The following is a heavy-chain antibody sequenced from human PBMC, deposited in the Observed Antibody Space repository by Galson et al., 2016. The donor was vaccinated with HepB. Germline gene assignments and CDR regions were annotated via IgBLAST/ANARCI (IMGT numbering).Heavy chain of an antibody. Sequence: SLRLSCAASGFTFSNYWMTWVRQAPGKGLEWVSYIGSRSSPIHYADSVKGRFTISRDNAKNSLYLQMNSLRDEDTAVYYCARVDEGYYYLIDYWGQGTLVTVSS. D-gene: IGHD3-22*01. CDR2: IGSRSSPI. V-gene: IGHV3-48*02. CDR1: GFTFSNYW. J-gene: IGHJ4*02. CDR3: ARVDEGYYYLIDY.